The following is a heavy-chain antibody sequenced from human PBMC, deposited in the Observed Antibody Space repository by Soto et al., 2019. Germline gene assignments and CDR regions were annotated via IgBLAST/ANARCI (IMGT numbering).Heavy chain of an antibody. CDR3: ARLSLPGAATPTVFYYYGMDV. V-gene: IGHV1-3*01. J-gene: IGHJ6*02. Sequence: QVQLVQSGAEVKKPGASVKVSCKASGYTFTSYAMHWVRQAPGQRREWMGWINAGNGNTKYSQKFQGRVTITRDTSASTAYMELSSLRSEDTAVYYCARLSLPGAATPTVFYYYGMDVWGQGTTVTVSS. D-gene: IGHD2-15*01. CDR1: GYTFTSYA. CDR2: INAGNGNT.